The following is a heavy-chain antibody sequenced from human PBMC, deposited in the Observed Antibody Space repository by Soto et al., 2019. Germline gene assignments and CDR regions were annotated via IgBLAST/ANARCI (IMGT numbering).Heavy chain of an antibody. CDR3: ASIVVGATVHTDFDH. Sequence: QLQESGPGLVKPSETLSLTCTVSGGSINSNNYFWGWIRQPPGKGLEYVGSVHYSGGTYYKPALKSRVTFSLDTSKNQISRRLTSVSAADTAVYYCASIVVGATVHTDFDHWGQGTLVTVSS. J-gene: IGHJ4*02. D-gene: IGHD2-15*01. CDR2: VHYSGGT. CDR1: GGSINSNNYF. V-gene: IGHV4-39*01.